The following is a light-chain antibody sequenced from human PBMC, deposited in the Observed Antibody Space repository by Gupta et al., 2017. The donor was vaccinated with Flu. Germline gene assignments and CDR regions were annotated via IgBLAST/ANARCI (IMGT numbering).Light chain of an antibody. Sequence: QSALTQPPSASGSPGQSVTISCAGTISDIGGYNLVSWYQQFPGKVPKLMIYEVDKRPSGVPDRFSGSKSGNTASLTVSGLQAEDEADYYCSAYAGANNVYVFGTRTKVTVL. CDR1: ISDIGGYNL. V-gene: IGLV2-8*01. CDR2: EVD. J-gene: IGLJ1*01. CDR3: SAYAGANNVYV.